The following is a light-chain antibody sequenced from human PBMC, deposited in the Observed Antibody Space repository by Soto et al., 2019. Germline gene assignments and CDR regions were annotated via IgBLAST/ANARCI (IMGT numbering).Light chain of an antibody. CDR2: GAS. J-gene: IGKJ1*01. Sequence: EIVMTQSPATLSVSPGERATLSCRASQSVRTNLAWYQHKPGQSPRLLIYGASNRATGFPARFSGSGSGTEFTLTINGLQSEDFAVDYCQQYNDNWPTFGQGTKVEVK. V-gene: IGKV3-15*01. CDR3: QQYNDNWPT. CDR1: QSVRTN.